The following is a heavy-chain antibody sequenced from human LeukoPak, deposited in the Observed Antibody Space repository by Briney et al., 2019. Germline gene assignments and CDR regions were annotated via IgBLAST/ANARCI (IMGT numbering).Heavy chain of an antibody. J-gene: IGHJ4*02. CDR3: AKGSGSSRPYYFDY. V-gene: IGHV3-23*01. CDR2: ISSSGGST. CDR1: GFTFSSSA. D-gene: IGHD6-13*01. Sequence: GGSLRLSCAASGFTFSSSAMSWVRQVPGKGLEWVSGISSSGGSTNYADSVKGRFTISRDNSKNTLYLQMNSLRADDTALYYCAKGSGSSRPYYFDYWGQGTLVTVSS.